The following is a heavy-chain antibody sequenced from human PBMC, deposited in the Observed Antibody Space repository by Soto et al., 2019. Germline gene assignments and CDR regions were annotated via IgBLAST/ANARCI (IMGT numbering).Heavy chain of an antibody. Sequence: QVQLQQWGAGLLKPSETLSLTCAVYGGSFSGYYWSWIRQPPGKGLEWIGEIKHSGSTNYNPALKSRVTISVATSKSQFSLKLSSVTAADTAVYYCARGKVYYDILTGYCTLLPLDYWGQGTLVTVSS. CDR1: GGSFSGYY. D-gene: IGHD3-9*01. V-gene: IGHV4-34*01. CDR3: ARGKVYYDILTGYCTLLPLDY. J-gene: IGHJ4*02. CDR2: IKHSGST.